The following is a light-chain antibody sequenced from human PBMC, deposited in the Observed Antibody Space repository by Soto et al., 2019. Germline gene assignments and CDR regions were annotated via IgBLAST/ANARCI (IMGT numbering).Light chain of an antibody. Sequence: QSALTQPASVSGSPGQSITISCTGTSSDIGAYNYVSWYQQHPGQAPKLMISDVSNRPSGISDRFSGSKSGNTASLTISGLQAEDEADYYRYSCSRSSGTRYVFGTGTKVTVL. CDR3: YSCSRSSGTRYV. J-gene: IGLJ1*01. CDR2: DVS. CDR1: SSDIGAYNY. V-gene: IGLV2-14*03.